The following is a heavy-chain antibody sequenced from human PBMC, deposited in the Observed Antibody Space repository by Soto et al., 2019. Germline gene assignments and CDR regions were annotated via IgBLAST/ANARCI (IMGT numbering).Heavy chain of an antibody. D-gene: IGHD3-22*01. Sequence: TSETLSLTCIVSSVSMSSSLNHWGWIRQPPGKGLEWIGNINYSGSTYYNPSLQSRLTISVDTSNNQFSLTLSSVTAADTAVYYCAGNYYDSSGYYPICYWGQGTLLTVSS. V-gene: IGHV4-39*07. CDR1: SVSMSSSLNH. CDR3: AGNYYDSSGYYPICY. J-gene: IGHJ4*02. CDR2: INYSGST.